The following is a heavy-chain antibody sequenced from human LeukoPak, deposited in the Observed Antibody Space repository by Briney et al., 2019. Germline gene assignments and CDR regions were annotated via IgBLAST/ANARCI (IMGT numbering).Heavy chain of an antibody. J-gene: IGHJ4*02. CDR3: ARAEYYFDY. Sequence: SETLSLTCTVTGGSISSYYWSWIRQPPGKGLEWIGYIYYSGSTNYNPSLKSRVTISVDTSKNQFSLKLSSVTAADTAVYYCARAEYYFDYWGQGTLVTVSS. CDR1: GGSISSYY. D-gene: IGHD3-10*01. V-gene: IGHV4-59*01. CDR2: IYYSGST.